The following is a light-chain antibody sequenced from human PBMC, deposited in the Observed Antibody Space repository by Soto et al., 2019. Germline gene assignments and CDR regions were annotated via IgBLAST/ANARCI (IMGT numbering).Light chain of an antibody. CDR3: QRPYSTLLWT. Sequence: DIHRTQSPSTLSASVGDSVTITCGASQSITIGFAWYQQQPGNAPKLLIYDASSLEGGVTSRFSGSGSGTEFTLPISSLQPADFATYYCQRPYSTLLWTFGQGTKVDIK. CDR1: QSITIG. J-gene: IGKJ1*01. V-gene: IGKV1-5*01. CDR2: DAS.